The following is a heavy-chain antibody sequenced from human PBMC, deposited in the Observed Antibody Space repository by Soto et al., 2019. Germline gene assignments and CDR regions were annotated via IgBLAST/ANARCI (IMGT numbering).Heavy chain of an antibody. J-gene: IGHJ4*02. CDR3: ARDSPANDFWSGYYLALDY. D-gene: IGHD3-3*01. CDR1: GGTFSSYA. Sequence: QVQLVQSGAEVKKPGSSVKVSCKASGGTFSSYAISWVRQAPGQGLEWMGGIIPIFGTANYAQKFQGRVTISAEESTGTAYMELSSLRSEDTAVYYCARDSPANDFWSGYYLALDYWGQGTLVTVSS. V-gene: IGHV1-69*01. CDR2: IIPIFGTA.